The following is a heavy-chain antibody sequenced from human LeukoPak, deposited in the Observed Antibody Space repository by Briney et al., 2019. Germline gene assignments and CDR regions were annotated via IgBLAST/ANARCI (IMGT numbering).Heavy chain of an antibody. CDR2: TYPVDSDT. V-gene: IGHV5-51*01. Sequence: GESLHISCKGSGYSFTSYFIGWVRQMPGKGLEWMGITYPVDSDTRYSPSFQGQVTISADKSISTAYLQWSSLKASDTAMYYCVVHLVGATSPHAFDIWGQGTMVTVSS. CDR3: VVHLVGATSPHAFDI. D-gene: IGHD1-26*01. CDR1: GYSFTSYF. J-gene: IGHJ3*02.